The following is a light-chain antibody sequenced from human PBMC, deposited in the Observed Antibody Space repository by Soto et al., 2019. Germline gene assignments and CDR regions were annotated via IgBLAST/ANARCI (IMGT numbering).Light chain of an antibody. CDR1: QSIRSH. CDR2: AAS. J-gene: IGKJ1*01. V-gene: IGKV1-39*01. CDR3: HQSYSSWT. Sequence: DIQMTPSPSSLSASVGDRVSITCRASQSIRSHLNWYQQKPGKAPNLLIFAASTLHSGVPSRFSGSGSGTDFTLTISSLQPEDFGTFYCHQSYSSWTFGQGTKVDIK.